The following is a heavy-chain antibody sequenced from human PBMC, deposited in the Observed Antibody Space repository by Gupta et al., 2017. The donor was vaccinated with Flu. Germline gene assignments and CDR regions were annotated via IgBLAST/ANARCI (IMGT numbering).Heavy chain of an antibody. V-gene: IGHV3-23*01. Sequence: RQAPGRGLEWVSGISGSGANTYYADSVKGRFTISRDNSNNSLFLQMNSLRAEDTAVYYCAKDQAPLVGASDYWGQGTLVTVSS. CDR2: ISGSGANT. J-gene: IGHJ4*02. CDR3: AKDQAPLVGASDY. D-gene: IGHD1-26*01.